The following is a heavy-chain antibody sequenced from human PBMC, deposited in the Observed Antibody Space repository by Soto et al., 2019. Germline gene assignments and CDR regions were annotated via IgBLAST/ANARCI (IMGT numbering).Heavy chain of an antibody. V-gene: IGHV3-74*01. D-gene: IGHD2-21*02. CDR3: ARGGDPDY. J-gene: IGHJ4*02. CDR2: LQTDGSHX. Sequence: EVQLMESGGGLVQPGGSLRLSCVASGFTFDYYWMHWVRQAPGEGLMWVSRLQTDGSHXXXADSVKGRFTISRDNXXXXXXXXMXNXRAEDTAVYYCARGGDPDYWGQGTLVTVSS. CDR1: GFTFDYYW.